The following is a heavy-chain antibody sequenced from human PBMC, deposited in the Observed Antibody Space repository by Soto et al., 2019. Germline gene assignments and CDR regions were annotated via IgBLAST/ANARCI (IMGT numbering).Heavy chain of an antibody. J-gene: IGHJ4*02. CDR3: AKAYWNPRYFDY. Sequence: EVQLLESGGDLVQPGGSLRLSCAASGFTFSNYAMTWVRQAPGKGLEWVSNINDHGGSTFYADSVKGRFTISRDNSMNTLFLHMHSLRAEDTAVYYCAKAYWNPRYFDYWGQGTLVTVSS. CDR1: GFTFSNYA. D-gene: IGHD1-1*01. V-gene: IGHV3-23*01. CDR2: INDHGGST.